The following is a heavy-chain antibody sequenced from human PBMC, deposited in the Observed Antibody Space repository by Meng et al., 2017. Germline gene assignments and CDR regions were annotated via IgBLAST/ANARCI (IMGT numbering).Heavy chain of an antibody. J-gene: IGHJ6*02. D-gene: IGHD5-12*01. CDR2: IKQDGSEK. CDR3: ARFSDIVATIRYFLPSGYYYGMDV. Sequence: GESLKISCAASGFTFSNAWMSWVRQAPGKGLEWVANIKQDGSEKYYVDSVKGRFTISRDNAKNSLYLQMNSLRAEDTAVYYCARFSDIVATIRYFLPSGYYYGMDVWGQGTTVTVSS. CDR1: GFTFSNAW. V-gene: IGHV3-7*01.